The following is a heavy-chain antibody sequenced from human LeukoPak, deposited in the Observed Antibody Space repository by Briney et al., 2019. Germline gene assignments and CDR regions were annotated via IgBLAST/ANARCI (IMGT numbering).Heavy chain of an antibody. J-gene: IGHJ1*01. CDR3: AKTLLAAGTFPYFQH. Sequence: GGSLRLSCAASGFTFSSYGMHRVRQAPGKGLEWVAVISYDGSNKYYADSVKGRFTISRDNSKNTLYLQMNSLRAEDTAVYYCAKTLLAAGTFPYFQHWGQGTLVTVSS. V-gene: IGHV3-30*18. CDR2: ISYDGSNK. CDR1: GFTFSSYG. D-gene: IGHD6-13*01.